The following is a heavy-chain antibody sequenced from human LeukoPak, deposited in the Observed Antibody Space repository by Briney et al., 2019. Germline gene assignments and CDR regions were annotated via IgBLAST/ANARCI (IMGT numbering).Heavy chain of an antibody. J-gene: IGHJ6*03. CDR3: ARGSGDSSSWYCYYYMDV. D-gene: IGHD6-13*01. Sequence: PSETLSLTCTVSGGSISSGSYYWSWIRQPAGKGLEWIGRIYTSGSTNYNPSLKSRVTISVDTSKNQFSLKLSSVTAADTAVYYCARGSGDSSSWYCYYYMDVWGKGTTVTISS. CDR1: GGSISSGSYY. CDR2: IYTSGST. V-gene: IGHV4-61*02.